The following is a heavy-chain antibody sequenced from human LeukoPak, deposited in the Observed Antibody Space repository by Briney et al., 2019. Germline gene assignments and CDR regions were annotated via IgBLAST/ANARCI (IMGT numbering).Heavy chain of an antibody. D-gene: IGHD5-18*01. CDR2: INPNSGDV. CDR3: ARGPFRNVDIAMVASRFDP. V-gene: IGHV1-2*02. J-gene: IGHJ5*02. CDR1: GYTFTGYY. Sequence: ASMKVSCKASGYTFTGYYMHWVRQAPGQGLQWMGRINPNSGDVNYAQKFQDRVTMTRDTSITTAYMELSRLTSDDTAVYYCARGPFRNVDIAMVASRFDPWGQGTLVTVSS.